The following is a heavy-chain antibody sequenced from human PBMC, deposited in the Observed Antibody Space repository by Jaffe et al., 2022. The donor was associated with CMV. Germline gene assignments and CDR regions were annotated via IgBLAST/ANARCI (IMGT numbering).Heavy chain of an antibody. CDR1: GFTVSSNY. CDR3: ARAIAARPRDWFDP. V-gene: IGHV3-66*01. J-gene: IGHJ5*02. Sequence: EVQLVESGGGLVQPGGSLRLSCAASGFTVSSNYMSWVRQAPGKGLEWVSVIYSGGSTYYADSVKGRFTISRDNSKNTLYLQMNSLRAEDTAVYYCARAIAARPRDWFDPWGQGTLVTVSS. D-gene: IGHD6-6*01. CDR2: IYSGGST.